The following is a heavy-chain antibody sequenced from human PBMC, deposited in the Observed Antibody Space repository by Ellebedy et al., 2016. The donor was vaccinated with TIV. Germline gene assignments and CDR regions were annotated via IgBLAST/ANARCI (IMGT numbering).Heavy chain of an antibody. D-gene: IGHD2-2*01. CDR1: GGSFNDNY. CDR3: ARESRGVVVLPDAKYFHHYMDV. Sequence: SETLSLXXPVYGGSFNDNYWSWIRQTPGKGLECIWEIDHSGSTNYNPSLESRVTISRDTSKNQFSLQLSSVTAADTAIYYCARESRGVVVLPDAKYFHHYMDVWGEGTTVTVSS. CDR2: IDHSGST. J-gene: IGHJ6*03. V-gene: IGHV4-34*01.